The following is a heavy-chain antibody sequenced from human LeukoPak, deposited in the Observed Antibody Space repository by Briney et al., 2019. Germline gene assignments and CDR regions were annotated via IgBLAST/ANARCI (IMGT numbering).Heavy chain of an antibody. J-gene: IGHJ4*02. CDR2: ISYDGSNK. V-gene: IGHV3-30*18. D-gene: IGHD3-22*01. CDR3: AKDRDSSGYYLALDY. CDR1: GFTFSSYG. Sequence: EGSLRLSCAASGFTFSSYGMHWVRQAPGKGLEWVAVISYDGSNKYYADSVKGRFTISRDNSKNTLYLQMNSLRAEDTAVYYCAKDRDSSGYYLALDYWGQGTLVTVSS.